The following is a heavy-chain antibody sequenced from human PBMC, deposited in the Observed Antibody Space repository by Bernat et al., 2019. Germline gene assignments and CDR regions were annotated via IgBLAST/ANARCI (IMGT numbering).Heavy chain of an antibody. CDR2: INPNSGGT. CDR1: GYTFTGYY. CDR3: ARENSGIKGIFFDY. Sequence: QVQLVQSGAEVKKPGASVKVSCKASGYTFTGYYMHWVRQAPGQGLEWMGWINPNSGGTNYAQKFQGWVTMTRDTSISTAYMELSRLRSDDTAVYYCARENSGIKGIFFDYWGQGILVTVSS. D-gene: IGHD1-26*01. J-gene: IGHJ4*02. V-gene: IGHV1-2*04.